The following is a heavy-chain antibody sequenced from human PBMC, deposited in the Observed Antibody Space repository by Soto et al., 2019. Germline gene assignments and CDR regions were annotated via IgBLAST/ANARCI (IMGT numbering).Heavy chain of an antibody. V-gene: IGHV3-48*04. Sequence: HPGGSLRLSCAASGFTFSSYSMNWVRQAPGKGLEWVSYISSSSSTIYYADSVKGRFSISRDNAKNSLYLQINSLRAEDTAVYYCARQHSGSYYFDYWGQGTPVTVSS. CDR3: ARQHSGSYYFDY. CDR2: ISSSSSTI. CDR1: GFTFSSYS. J-gene: IGHJ4*02. D-gene: IGHD1-26*01.